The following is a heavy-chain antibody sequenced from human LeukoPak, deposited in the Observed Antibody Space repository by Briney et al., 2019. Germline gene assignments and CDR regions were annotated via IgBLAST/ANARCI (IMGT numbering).Heavy chain of an antibody. CDR3: AKGEGDSSGYYLDAFDI. V-gene: IGHV3-23*01. CDR2: ISGSGGST. Sequence: GGSLRLSCAASGFTFSSYAMSWVRQAPGKGLEWVSAISGSGGSTYYADSVKGRFTISRDNSKNTLYLQMNSLRVEDTAVYYCAKGEGDSSGYYLDAFDIWGQGTMVTVSS. J-gene: IGHJ3*02. CDR1: GFTFSSYA. D-gene: IGHD3-22*01.